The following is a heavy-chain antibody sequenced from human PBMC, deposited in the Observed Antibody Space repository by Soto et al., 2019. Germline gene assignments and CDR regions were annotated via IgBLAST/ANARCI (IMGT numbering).Heavy chain of an antibody. D-gene: IGHD3-3*01. CDR2: ISSSSSTI. J-gene: IGHJ4*02. CDR3: ARDSYDFWSGTQNFDY. V-gene: IGHV3-48*01. CDR1: VFTFSSYS. Sequence: GGSLRLSCAASVFTFSSYSMNWVRQAPGKGLEWVSYISSSSSTIYYADSVKGRFTISRDNAKNSLYLQMNSLRAEDTAVYYCARDSYDFWSGTQNFDYWGQGTLVTVSS.